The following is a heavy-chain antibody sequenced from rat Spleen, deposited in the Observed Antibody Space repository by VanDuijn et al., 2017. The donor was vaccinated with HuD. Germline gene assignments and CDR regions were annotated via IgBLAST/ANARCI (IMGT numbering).Heavy chain of an antibody. CDR3: TRGTYYGYLY. Sequence: EVQLVESGGDLVQPGRSLKLSCAASGFTFSNYDMAWVRQAPTKGLEWVASISPSGGSTYYRDSVKGRFTISRDNAKSTLYLQMNSLRSEDTATYYCTRGTYYGYLYWGQGVMVTVSS. CDR1: GFTFSNYD. CDR2: ISPSGGST. V-gene: IGHV5-27*01. J-gene: IGHJ2*01. D-gene: IGHD1-9*01.